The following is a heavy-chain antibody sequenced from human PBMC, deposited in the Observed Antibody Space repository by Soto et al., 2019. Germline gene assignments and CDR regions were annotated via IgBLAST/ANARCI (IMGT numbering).Heavy chain of an antibody. CDR2: MNPNSGNT. Sequence: QVQLVQSGAEVKRPGASVRVSCKASGYTFTSYDINWVRQATGQGLEWLGWMNPNSGNTGYAQKFQGRITLTRSTSTSTAYMELTSLSSEDTAVYYRARGINWGQGTMVTVSS. V-gene: IGHV1-8*01. CDR3: ARGIN. J-gene: IGHJ3*01. CDR1: GYTFTSYD.